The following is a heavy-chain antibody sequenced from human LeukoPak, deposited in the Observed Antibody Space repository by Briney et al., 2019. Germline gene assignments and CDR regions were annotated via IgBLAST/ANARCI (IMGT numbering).Heavy chain of an antibody. CDR2: IFHSGNT. Sequence: PSETLSLTCAVSGYSISSGYYWGWFRQPPEKGLEWIGCIFHSGNTYYNPSLKSRVSISVDTSKNHFSLKLTSVTAADSAVYYCARQGGSSSPYYYYYMDVWGKGTTVTVSS. CDR3: ARQGGSSSPYYYYYMDV. J-gene: IGHJ6*03. CDR1: GYSISSGYY. D-gene: IGHD6-13*01. V-gene: IGHV4-38-2*01.